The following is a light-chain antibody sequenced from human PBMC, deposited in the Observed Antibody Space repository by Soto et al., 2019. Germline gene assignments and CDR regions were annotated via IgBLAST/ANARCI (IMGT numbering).Light chain of an antibody. Sequence: EIVLTQSPGTLSLSPGERATLSCRASQSVSSSYLAWYQQKPGQAPRLLIYGASSRATGIPDFTLTISRLEPEDFAVYYCQHYGSSPLWTFGQGTKVDIK. J-gene: IGKJ1*01. CDR2: GAS. V-gene: IGKV3-20*01. CDR3: QHYGSSPLWT. CDR1: QSVSSSY.